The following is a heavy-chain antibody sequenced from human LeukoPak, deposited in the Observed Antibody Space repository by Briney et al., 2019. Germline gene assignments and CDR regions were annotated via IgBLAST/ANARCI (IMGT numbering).Heavy chain of an antibody. V-gene: IGHV3-30*02. CDR2: IRYDGSNK. D-gene: IGHD2-2*01. CDR3: AKAGPYCSTTSCSFDY. CDR1: GFTVSSCG. J-gene: IGHJ4*02. Sequence: PGGSLRLSCAASGFTVSSCGTDWVRQAPGKGLEWVAFIRYDGSNKYYADSVKGRFTIARENSTPSLYLHMTRLTAEDTAVCYCAKAGPYCSTTSCSFDYWGQGTLVTVSS.